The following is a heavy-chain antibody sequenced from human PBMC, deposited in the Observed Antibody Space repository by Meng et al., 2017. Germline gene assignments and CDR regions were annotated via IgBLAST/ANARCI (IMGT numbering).Heavy chain of an antibody. D-gene: IGHD6-19*01. V-gene: IGHV1-3*01. CDR1: GYTFTTYA. Sequence: VQVVQSGAEVKKPGASVKVSCKASGYTFTTYAINWVRQAPGQRLEWMGWINAGNSDTKYSQKLQGRVTITRDTSASTVYMEVSSLRSEDTGVYYCARAIAVSGTGRFDYWGQGTLVTVSS. CDR3: ARAIAVSGTGRFDY. J-gene: IGHJ4*02. CDR2: INAGNSDT.